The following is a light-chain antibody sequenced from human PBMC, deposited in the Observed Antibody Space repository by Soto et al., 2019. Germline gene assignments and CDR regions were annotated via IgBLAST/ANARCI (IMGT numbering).Light chain of an antibody. CDR2: DVS. CDR1: SSDVGDYNY. J-gene: IGLJ2*01. Sequence: QSVLTQPASVSGSPGQSITISCTGTSSDVGDYNYVSWYQQHPGKAPKLMIYDVSNRPSGVSNRFSGSKSGNTASLTISGLQAEDEADYYFSSYTSSSTLVVFGGGTKVTVL. V-gene: IGLV2-14*01. CDR3: SSYTSSSTLVV.